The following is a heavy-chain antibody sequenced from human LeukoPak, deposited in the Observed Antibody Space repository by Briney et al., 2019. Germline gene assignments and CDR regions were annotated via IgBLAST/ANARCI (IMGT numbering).Heavy chain of an antibody. J-gene: IGHJ5*02. V-gene: IGHV1-2*06. D-gene: IGHD5-12*01. Sequence: GGSLRLSCAASGFTFSSYAMHWVRQAPGQGLEWMGRINPSSGDTNYAQNFQGRVTMTRDTSISTAYMELSRLRSDDTAVYFCAREGLRSNWFDPWGQGTLVTVSS. CDR3: AREGLRSNWFDP. CDR1: GFTFSSYA. CDR2: INPSSGDT.